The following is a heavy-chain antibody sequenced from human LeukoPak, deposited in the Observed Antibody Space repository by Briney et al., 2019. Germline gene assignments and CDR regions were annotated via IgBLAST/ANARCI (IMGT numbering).Heavy chain of an antibody. CDR3: AKDLGNIVVVITIDY. J-gene: IGHJ4*02. CDR2: ISGSGGST. CDR1: GFTFSSYA. V-gene: IGHV3-23*01. D-gene: IGHD3-22*01. Sequence: PGGSLRLSCAASGFTFSSYAVSWVRQAPGKGLEWVSAISGSGGSTYYADSVKGRFTISRDNSKNTLYLQMNSLRAEDTAVYYCAKDLGNIVVVITIDYWGQGTLVTVSS.